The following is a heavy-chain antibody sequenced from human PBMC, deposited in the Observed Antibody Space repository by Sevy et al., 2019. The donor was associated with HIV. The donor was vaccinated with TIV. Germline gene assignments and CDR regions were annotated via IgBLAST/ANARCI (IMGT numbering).Heavy chain of an antibody. CDR2: IYYNRHI. CDR1: GGSITSLY. J-gene: IGHJ4*02. V-gene: IGHV4-59*08. Sequence: SETLSLTCTVSGGSITSLYWNWIRQPPWKGLEWIANIYYNRHINYNPSLKSRVTFSLDTSKNQFSLSLSSVTAADTAMYYCAGENAWGRGYSWGQGTLVTVSS. CDR3: AGENAWGRGYS. D-gene: IGHD1-26*01.